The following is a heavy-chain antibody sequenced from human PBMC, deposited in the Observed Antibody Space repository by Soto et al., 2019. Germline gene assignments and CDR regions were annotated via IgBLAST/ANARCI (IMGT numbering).Heavy chain of an antibody. CDR3: ARSPALAVAGINWFDP. V-gene: IGHV1-46*01. CDR1: GYTFTSYY. CDR2: INPSGGST. J-gene: IGHJ5*02. D-gene: IGHD6-19*01. Sequence: GASVKVSCKVSGYTFTSYYMHWVRQAPGQGLEWMGIINPSGGSTSYAQKFQGRVTMTRDTSTSAVYMELSSLRSEDTAVYYCARSPALAVAGINWFDPWGQGTLVTVSS.